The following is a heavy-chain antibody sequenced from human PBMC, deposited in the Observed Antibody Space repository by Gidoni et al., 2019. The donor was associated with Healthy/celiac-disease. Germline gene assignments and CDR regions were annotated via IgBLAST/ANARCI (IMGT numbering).Heavy chain of an antibody. CDR2: SRGSGGST. Sequence: EVQLLESGGGLVQPGGSLRLSCAASGFPFSSYAMSWVRQAPGKGLGWVSASRGSGGSTYYADSVKGRFTISRDNSKNTLYLQMNSLRAEDTAVYYCAKDGGSVIAAADTGDYYYGMDVWGQGTTVTVSS. D-gene: IGHD6-13*01. V-gene: IGHV3-23*01. CDR1: GFPFSSYA. CDR3: AKDGGSVIAAADTGDYYYGMDV. J-gene: IGHJ6*02.